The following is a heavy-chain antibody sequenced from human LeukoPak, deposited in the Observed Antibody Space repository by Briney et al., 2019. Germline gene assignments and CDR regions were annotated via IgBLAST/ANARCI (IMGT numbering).Heavy chain of an antibody. CDR3: ARGSWTGATPFDY. V-gene: IGHV3-21*01. CDR1: GFTFSSYS. J-gene: IGHJ4*02. D-gene: IGHD1-26*01. CDR2: ISSSSSYI. Sequence: GESLRLSCAASGFTFSSYSMNWVRQAPGKGLEWVSSISSSSSYIYYADSVKGRFTISRDNAKNSLYLQMNSLRAEDTAVYYCARGSWTGATPFDYWGQGTLVTVSS.